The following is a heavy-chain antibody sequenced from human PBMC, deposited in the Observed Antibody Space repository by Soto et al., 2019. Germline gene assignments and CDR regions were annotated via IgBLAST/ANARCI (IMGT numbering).Heavy chain of an antibody. D-gene: IGHD6-6*01. CDR1: GGSISSSSYY. Sequence: XETLSLSCTVAGGSISSSSYYWGWIRQPPGKGLEWIGSIYYSGSTYYNPSPKSRVTISVDTSKNQFSLKLSSVTAADTAVYYCASIAARASASWGQGTLVTVSS. CDR2: IYYSGST. CDR3: ASIAARASAS. J-gene: IGHJ5*02. V-gene: IGHV4-39*01.